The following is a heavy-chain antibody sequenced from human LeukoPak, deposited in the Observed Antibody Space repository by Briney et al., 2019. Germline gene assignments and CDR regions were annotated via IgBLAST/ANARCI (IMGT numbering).Heavy chain of an antibody. D-gene: IGHD6-13*01. J-gene: IGHJ4*02. CDR2: IRTDGSEK. Sequence: GGSLRLSCAASGFTFSSFWMSWVRQAPGKGLEWVANIRTDGSEKYYVDSVKGRFTISRDNAKNSLSLQMNSLSAEDTAVYYCTRDWGGVAAGIDYWGQGTLVTVSS. CDR1: GFTFSSFW. V-gene: IGHV3-7*01. CDR3: TRDWGGVAAGIDY.